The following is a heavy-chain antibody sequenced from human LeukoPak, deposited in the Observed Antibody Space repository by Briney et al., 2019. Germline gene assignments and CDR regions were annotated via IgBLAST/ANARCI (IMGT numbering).Heavy chain of an antibody. V-gene: IGHV1-46*01. CDR3: ARENTQDYYDSSGYYLSPKRYCFDY. CDR1: GYTFTSYY. CDR2: INPSGGGT. D-gene: IGHD3-22*01. J-gene: IGHJ4*02. Sequence: ASVKVSCKASGYTFTSYYIHWVRQAPGQGLEWMGIINPSGGGTTYAQKFQGRVTMTRDMSTSTVYMELSSLRSEDTAVYYCARENTQDYYDSSGYYLSPKRYCFDYWGQGTLVTVSS.